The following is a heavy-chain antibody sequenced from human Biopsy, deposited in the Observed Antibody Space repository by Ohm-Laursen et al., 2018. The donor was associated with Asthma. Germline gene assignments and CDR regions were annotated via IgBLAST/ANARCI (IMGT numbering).Heavy chain of an antibody. V-gene: IGHV1-69*06. CDR3: ASPSSSREILYYYYNMDI. D-gene: IGHD6-13*01. CDR2: ISPVFGST. Sequence: SSVKVSCKASGGTFGNYAISWVRQAPGLGLEWMGGISPVFGSTNIAQKFQGRVTISADIFTKTAYLEVSSLRSDDTAVYYCASPSSSREILYYYYNMDIWGQGTMVIVSS. J-gene: IGHJ6*02. CDR1: GGTFGNYA.